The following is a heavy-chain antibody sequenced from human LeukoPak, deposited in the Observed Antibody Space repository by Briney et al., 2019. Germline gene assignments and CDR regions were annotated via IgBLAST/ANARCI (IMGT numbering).Heavy chain of an antibody. CDR3: ARDIELST. D-gene: IGHD5-12*01. V-gene: IGHV3-23*01. Sequence: GSLRLSCAASGFMFRDAAMTWVRQAPGKGLEWVSLIASSGLNTYYADSVRGRFTISRDNPKNTLSLQMNSLRVEDTAIYYCARDIELSTWGLGTLVTVSS. CDR1: GFMFRDAA. J-gene: IGHJ3*01. CDR2: IASSGLNT.